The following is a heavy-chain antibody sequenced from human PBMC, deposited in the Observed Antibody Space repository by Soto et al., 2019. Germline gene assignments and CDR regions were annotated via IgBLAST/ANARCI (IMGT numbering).Heavy chain of an antibody. CDR3: ARGRTHPRYFDWLLNY. CDR1: GGTFSSYA. Sequence: VASVKVCCKASGGTFSSYAMSWVRQDNGQGLEWMGGIIPIFGTANYAQKFQGRVTITADESTSTAYMELSSLRSEDTAVYYCARGRTHPRYFDWLLNYWGQGTLVTVSS. D-gene: IGHD3-9*01. CDR2: IIPIFGTA. V-gene: IGHV1-69*13. J-gene: IGHJ4*02.